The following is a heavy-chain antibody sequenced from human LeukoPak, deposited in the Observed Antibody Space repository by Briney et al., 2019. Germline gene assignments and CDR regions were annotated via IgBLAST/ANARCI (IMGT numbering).Heavy chain of an antibody. CDR3: AGSGSPGHDAFDI. Sequence: ASVKVSCKASGYTFTSYDINWVRQATGKGLEWMGWMNPNSGNTGYAQKFQGRVTMTRNTSISTAYMGLSSLRSEDTAVYYCAGSGSPGHDAFDIWGQGTMVTVSS. J-gene: IGHJ3*02. V-gene: IGHV1-8*01. CDR2: MNPNSGNT. D-gene: IGHD1-26*01. CDR1: GYTFTSYD.